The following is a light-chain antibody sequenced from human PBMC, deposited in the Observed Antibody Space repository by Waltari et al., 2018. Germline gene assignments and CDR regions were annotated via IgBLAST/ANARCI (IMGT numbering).Light chain of an antibody. V-gene: IGLV3-1*01. Sequence: SYELTQPPSGSVSPGQTASITCPGDKLGDKYACWYQQKPGQSPVLVIYQDSKRPSGIPERFSGSNSGNTATLTISGTQAMDEADYYCQAWDSSYVVFGGGTKLTVL. CDR3: QAWDSSYVV. J-gene: IGLJ2*01. CDR1: KLGDKY. CDR2: QDS.